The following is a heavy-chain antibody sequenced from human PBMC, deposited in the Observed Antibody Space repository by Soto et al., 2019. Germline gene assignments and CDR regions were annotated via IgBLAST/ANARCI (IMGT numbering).Heavy chain of an antibody. CDR3: ARDEIGGWYYYYGMDV. CDR2: IWYDGSNK. V-gene: IGHV3-33*01. J-gene: IGHJ6*02. CDR1: GFTFSSYG. D-gene: IGHD6-19*01. Sequence: GGSLRLSCAASGFTFSSYGMHWVRQAPGKGLEWVAVIWYDGSNKYYADSVKGRFTISRDNSKNTLYLQMNSLRAEDTAVYYCARDEIGGWYYYYGMDVWGQGTTVTVSS.